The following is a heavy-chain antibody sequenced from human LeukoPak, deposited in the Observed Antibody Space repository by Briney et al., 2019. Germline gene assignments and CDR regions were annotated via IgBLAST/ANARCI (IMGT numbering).Heavy chain of an antibody. V-gene: IGHV1-18*04. CDR1: GYTFTSYG. D-gene: IGHD2-21*01. Sequence: GASVKVSCKASGYTFTSYGISWVRQAPEQGLEWMGWISAYNGNTNYAQKHQGRVTMTTDTSTSTAYMELRRLRSHDTAVYYSARELPLLSPDGFGPWGQGTLVTLSP. CDR3: ARELPLLSPDGFGP. CDR2: ISAYNGNT. J-gene: IGHJ5*02.